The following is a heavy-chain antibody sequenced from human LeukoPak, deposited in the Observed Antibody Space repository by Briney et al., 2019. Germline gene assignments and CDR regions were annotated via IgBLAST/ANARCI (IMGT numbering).Heavy chain of an antibody. CDR1: GFTFDDYA. V-gene: IGHV3-9*03. CDR3: AKDLDIVATGAFDY. D-gene: IGHD5-12*01. CDR2: ISWNSGSI. Sequence: GRSLRLSCAASGFTFDDYAMHWVRQAPGKGLEWVSGISWNSGSIGYADSVKGRFTISRDNAKNSLYLQMNSLGAEDMALYYCAKDLDIVATGAFDYWGQGTLVTVSS. J-gene: IGHJ4*02.